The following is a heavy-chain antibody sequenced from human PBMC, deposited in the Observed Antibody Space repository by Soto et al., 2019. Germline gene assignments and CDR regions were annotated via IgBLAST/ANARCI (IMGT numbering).Heavy chain of an antibody. Sequence: GGSLRLSCVASGFIFSDYWMSWVRQAPGKGLEWVASMKQDGSEKDYVDPVKGRFTITRDNAKNSLYLQMNNLRAEDTAVYFCTRKRFGMDVWGQGTTVTAP. CDR3: TRKRFGMDV. V-gene: IGHV3-7*03. CDR1: GFIFSDYW. J-gene: IGHJ6*02. CDR2: MKQDGSEK.